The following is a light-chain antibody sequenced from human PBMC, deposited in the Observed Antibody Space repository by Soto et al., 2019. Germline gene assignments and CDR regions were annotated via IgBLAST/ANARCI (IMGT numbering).Light chain of an antibody. Sequence: QSVLTQPASVSESPGQSITISCTGTSSDVGSYNLVSWYQQHPGKAPKLMIYEGSKRPSGVSNRFSGSKSGNTASLTISGLLAEDDAHYYCCSYAGSSTFYVFGTGTKLTVL. CDR2: EGS. V-gene: IGLV2-23*01. CDR3: CSYAGSSTFYV. CDR1: SSDVGSYNL. J-gene: IGLJ1*01.